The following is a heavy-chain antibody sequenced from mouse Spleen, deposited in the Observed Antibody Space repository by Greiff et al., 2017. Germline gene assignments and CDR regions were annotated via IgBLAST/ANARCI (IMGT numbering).Heavy chain of an antibody. CDR2: ISSGGGST. V-gene: IGHV5-6-4*01. J-gene: IGHJ4*01. D-gene: IGHD2-1*01. Sequence: EVKLVESGGGLVKLGGSLKLSCAASGFTFSSYYMSWVRQTPEKRLEWVATISSGGGSTYYPDSVKGRFTISRDNAKNTLYLQMSSLNSEDTAVYYCARDRGGNYVDAMDYWGQGTSVTVSS. CDR3: ARDRGGNYVDAMDY. CDR1: GFTFSSYY.